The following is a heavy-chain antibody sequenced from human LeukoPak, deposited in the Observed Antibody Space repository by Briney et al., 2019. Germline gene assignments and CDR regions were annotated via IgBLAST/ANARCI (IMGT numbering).Heavy chain of an antibody. Sequence: GGSLRLSCAASGFTFSSYGMHWVRQAPGKGLEWVAVIWYDGSNKYYADSVKGRFTISRDNSKNTLYLQMNSLRAEDTAVYYCARGLLRYFDWLVDESDWFDPWGQGTLVTVSS. D-gene: IGHD3-9*01. CDR3: ARGLLRYFDWLVDESDWFDP. CDR2: IWYDGSNK. J-gene: IGHJ5*02. V-gene: IGHV3-33*01. CDR1: GFTFSSYG.